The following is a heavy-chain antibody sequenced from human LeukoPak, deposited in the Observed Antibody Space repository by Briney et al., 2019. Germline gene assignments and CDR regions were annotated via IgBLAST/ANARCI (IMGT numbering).Heavy chain of an antibody. CDR2: ISGSRSDI. CDR1: GFTLSTYS. D-gene: IGHD6-19*01. V-gene: IGHV3-21*01. Sequence: PGGSLRLSCAVSGFTLSTYSMSWVSQAPGKGLEWVSSISGSRSDIYYADSVKSRFTISSDTAKNSLYLQMNSLRAEDTAVYYCARGPGIAVAPLQHWGQGTLVTVSS. J-gene: IGHJ1*01. CDR3: ARGPGIAVAPLQH.